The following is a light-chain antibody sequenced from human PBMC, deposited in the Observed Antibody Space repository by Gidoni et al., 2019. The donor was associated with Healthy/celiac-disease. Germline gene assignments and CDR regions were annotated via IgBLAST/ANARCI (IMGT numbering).Light chain of an antibody. J-gene: IGKJ2*01. CDR3: QQSYSTPQYT. CDR1: QSSSSY. Sequence: IQMTQSLSSLSASVGDRVTITCRASQSSSSYLNWYQQKPGKAPKPLIYDASSMQSGVPSRFSSSRAGTDFNITISSMQHEDFATYYCQQSYSTPQYTFGQXTKLEIK. CDR2: DAS. V-gene: IGKV1-39*01.